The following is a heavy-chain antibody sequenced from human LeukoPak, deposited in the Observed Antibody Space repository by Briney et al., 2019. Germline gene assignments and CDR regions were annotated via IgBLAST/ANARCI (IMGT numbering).Heavy chain of an antibody. CDR2: INPNSGGT. J-gene: IGHJ4*02. CDR1: GYTFTGYY. D-gene: IGHD2-2*01. V-gene: IGHV1-2*02. CDR3: ASVVVPAATPSALGY. Sequence: ASVKVSCKASGYTFTGYYMHWVRQAPGQGLEWVGWINPNSGGTNYAQKFQGRVTMTRDTSISTAYMELSRLRSDDTAVYYCASVVVPAATPSALGYWGQGTLVTVSS.